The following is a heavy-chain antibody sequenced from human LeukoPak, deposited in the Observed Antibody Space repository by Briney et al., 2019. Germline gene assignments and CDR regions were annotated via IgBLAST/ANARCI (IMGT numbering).Heavy chain of an antibody. J-gene: IGHJ4*02. D-gene: IGHD3-10*01. CDR1: GFTFSSYW. CDR3: AMDSRGPPY. Sequence: PGGSLRLSCAASGFTFSSYWMHWVRQAPGKGLVWVSRISSDGSSTNYADSVKGRFTISRDNAKNSLYLQVNSLRAEDTAVYYCAMDSRGPPYWGQGTLVIVSS. V-gene: IGHV3-74*01. CDR2: ISSDGSST.